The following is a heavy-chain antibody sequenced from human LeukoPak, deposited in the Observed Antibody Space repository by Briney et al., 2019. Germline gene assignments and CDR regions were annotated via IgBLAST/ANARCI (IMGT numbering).Heavy chain of an antibody. Sequence: PGGSLRLSCAASGFTFSNYGMHWVRQAPGKGLEWVALIRYDGSKKDYGDSVKGRFTISRDNSKNTEYLQMNSLRAEDTAIYYCAKDDDDGDHVVVDHWGQGTLVTVSS. V-gene: IGHV3-30*02. D-gene: IGHD4-17*01. CDR3: AKDDDDGDHVVVDH. CDR1: GFTFSNYG. CDR2: IRYDGSKK. J-gene: IGHJ4*02.